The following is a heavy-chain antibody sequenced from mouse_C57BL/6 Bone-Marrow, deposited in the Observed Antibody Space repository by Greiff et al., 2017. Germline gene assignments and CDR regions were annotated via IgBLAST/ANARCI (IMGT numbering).Heavy chain of an antibody. CDR3: AREGGYGNYPFAY. Sequence: VQLVESGAELVRPGTSVKVSCKASGYAFTNYLIEWVKQRPGQGLEWIGVINPGSGGTNYNEKFKGKATLTADKSASTAYMQLSSLTSEDSAVXVCAREGGYGNYPFAYWGQGTLVTVSA. J-gene: IGHJ3*01. V-gene: IGHV1-54*01. CDR2: INPGSGGT. D-gene: IGHD2-1*01. CDR1: GYAFTNYL.